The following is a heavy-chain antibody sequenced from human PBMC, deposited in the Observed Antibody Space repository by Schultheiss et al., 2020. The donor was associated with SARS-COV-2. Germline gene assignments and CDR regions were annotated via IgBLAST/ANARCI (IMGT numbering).Heavy chain of an antibody. CDR3: ARISNIGGYYYGMDV. CDR1: GFSLTTSGVC. J-gene: IGHJ6*02. Sequence: SGPTLVKPTQTLTLTCTFSGFSLTTSGVCVSWIRQPPGKALEWLALIDWDDDKYYSTSLKTRLTISKDTSKNQVVLTMTNMDPVDTATYYCARISNIGGYYYGMDVWGQGTTVTVSS. D-gene: IGHD2/OR15-2a*01. CDR2: IDWDDDK. V-gene: IGHV2-70*01.